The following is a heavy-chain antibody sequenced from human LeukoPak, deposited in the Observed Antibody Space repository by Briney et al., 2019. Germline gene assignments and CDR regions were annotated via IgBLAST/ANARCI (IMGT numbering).Heavy chain of an antibody. D-gene: IGHD3-22*01. CDR3: ARGDDSSGLKDYFDY. J-gene: IGHJ4*02. CDR2: INHSGST. Sequence: SETLSLTRAVYGGSFSGYYWNWIRQPPGKGLEWIGEINHSGSTNYNPSLKSRVTISVDTSKNQFSLKLSSVTAADTAVYYCARGDDSSGLKDYFDYWGQGTLVTVSS. V-gene: IGHV4-34*01. CDR1: GGSFSGYY.